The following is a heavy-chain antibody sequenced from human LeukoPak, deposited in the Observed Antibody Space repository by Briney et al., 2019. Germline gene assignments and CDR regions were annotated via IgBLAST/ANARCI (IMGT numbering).Heavy chain of an antibody. CDR2: INPNSGDT. V-gene: IGHV1-2*02. CDR3: ARPNGDYYNWFDP. CDR1: GYTFTCYY. Sequence: ASVMVSCKASGYTFTCYYIHWVRQAPGQGLEWMGWINPNSGDTNYAQKFQDRVTLTRYTSISTAYMEVTNLRSDDTAVYYCARPNGDYYNWFDPWGQGTLVTASS. J-gene: IGHJ5*02. D-gene: IGHD4-17*01.